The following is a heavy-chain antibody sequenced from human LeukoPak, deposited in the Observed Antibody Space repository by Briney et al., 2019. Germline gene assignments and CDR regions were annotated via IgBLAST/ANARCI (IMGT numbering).Heavy chain of an antibody. V-gene: IGHV4-39*07. CDR2: IYYSGST. D-gene: IGHD3-3*01. CDR3: AREKTIFGVVITSYMDV. CDR1: GGSISSSSYY. Sequence: SETLSLTCTVSGGSISSSSYYWGWIRQPPGKGLEWIGSIYYSGSTYYNPSLKSRVTISVDTSKNQFSLKLSSVTAANTAVYYCAREKTIFGVVITSYMDVWGKGTTVTVSS. J-gene: IGHJ6*03.